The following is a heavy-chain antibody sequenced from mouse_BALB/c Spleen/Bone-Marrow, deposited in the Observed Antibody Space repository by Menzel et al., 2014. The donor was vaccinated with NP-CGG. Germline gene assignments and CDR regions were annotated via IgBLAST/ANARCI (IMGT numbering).Heavy chain of an antibody. D-gene: IGHD1-1*01. CDR1: GFNIKDYY. CDR3: ARSYYYGSSLYAMDY. CDR2: IDPENGNT. J-gene: IGHJ4*01. V-gene: IGHV14-1*02. Sequence: EVKLMESGAELVRPGALVKLSCKASGFNIKDYYMHWVKQRPEQGLEWIGWIDPENGNTIYDPKFQGKASITADTSSNTAYLRLSSLTSEDTAVYYCARSYYYGSSLYAMDYWGQGTSVTVSS.